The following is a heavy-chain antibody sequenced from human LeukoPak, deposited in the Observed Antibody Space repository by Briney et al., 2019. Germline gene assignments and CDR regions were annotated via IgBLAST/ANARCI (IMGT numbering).Heavy chain of an antibody. CDR2: FSGSGDTT. D-gene: IGHD2-2*01. J-gene: IGHJ4*02. CDR3: AKGGVVVLPAASYFFDY. CDR1: GFTFSRNA. V-gene: IGHV3-23*01. Sequence: PGGSLGLSCAASGFTFSRNAMSWVRQAPGKGLEWVSGFSGSGDTTYYADSVKGRFTISRDNSKNTLYLQMNSLRAEDTAVYYCAKGGVVVLPAASYFFDYWGQGTLVTVSS.